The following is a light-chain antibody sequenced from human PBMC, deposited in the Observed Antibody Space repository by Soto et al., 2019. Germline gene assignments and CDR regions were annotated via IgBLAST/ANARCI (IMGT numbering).Light chain of an antibody. J-gene: IGKJ1*01. CDR3: QQYNKYLT. V-gene: IGKV1-5*01. CDR2: GAS. CDR1: QSFSIW. Sequence: DIQVTQSPSTLSASVGDRVTFTCRASQSFSIWLAWYQQKPCKAPKLLISGASTVESGVPARFSGSRSGTDVTLTISSLRPDDFATCYCQQYNKYLTFGEGTKVEIK.